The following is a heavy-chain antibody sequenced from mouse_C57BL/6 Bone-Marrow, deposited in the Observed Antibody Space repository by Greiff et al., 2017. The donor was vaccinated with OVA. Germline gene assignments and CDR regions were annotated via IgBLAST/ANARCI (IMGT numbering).Heavy chain of an antibody. Sequence: VQLQQPGAELVRPGSSVKLSCKASGYTFTSYWMHWVKQRPIQGLEWIGNIDPSDSETHYNQKFKDKATLTVDKSSSTAYMQLSSLTSEDSAVYYCARAGYSIHFDYWGKGTTLTVSS. V-gene: IGHV1-52*01. D-gene: IGHD2-5*01. CDR1: GYTFTSYW. CDR3: ARAGYSIHFDY. CDR2: IDPSDSET. J-gene: IGHJ2*01.